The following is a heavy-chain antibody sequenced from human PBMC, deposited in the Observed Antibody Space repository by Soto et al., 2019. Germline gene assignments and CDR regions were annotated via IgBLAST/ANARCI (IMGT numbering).Heavy chain of an antibody. Sequence: VQLVESGGGVVKPGRSLSLPCEAPGFPFGRYAMPWARQAPAMGLGWVAVISWDGLAQYYGDSVRGRFTISRDNSQSTLYLQMNSLRTEDTAIYYCAKETIQVGGPNYFDYWGQGVLVTVSS. J-gene: IGHJ4*02. D-gene: IGHD1-1*01. V-gene: IGHV3-30*18. CDR1: GFPFGRYA. CDR2: ISWDGLAQ. CDR3: AKETIQVGGPNYFDY.